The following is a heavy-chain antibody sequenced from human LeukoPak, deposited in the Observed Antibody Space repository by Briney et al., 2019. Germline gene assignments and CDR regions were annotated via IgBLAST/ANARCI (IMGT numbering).Heavy chain of an antibody. D-gene: IGHD5-12*01. V-gene: IGHV4-34*01. CDR3: AKDSKGGWLRFSEY. CDR1: GGSFSGYY. J-gene: IGHJ4*02. CDR2: INHSGST. Sequence: PSESLSLTCAVYGGSFSGYYWSWIRQPPGKGLEWIGEINHSGSTNYNPSLKSRVTISVDTSKNQFSLKLSSVTAADTAVYYCAKDSKGGWLRFSEYWGQGTLVTVSS.